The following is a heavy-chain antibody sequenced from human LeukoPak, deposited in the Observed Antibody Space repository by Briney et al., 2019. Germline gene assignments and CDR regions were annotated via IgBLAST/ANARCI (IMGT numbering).Heavy chain of an antibody. CDR3: ARLLGTAYSSGWYKGGYFDY. V-gene: IGHV3-7*01. J-gene: IGHJ4*02. Sequence: PGGSLRLSCAASGFTFSSYWMSWVRQAPGKGLEWVANIKQDGREKYYVDSVKGRFTISRDNAKNSLYLQMNSLRAEDTAVYYCARLLGTAYSSGWYKGGYFDYWGQGTLVTVSS. CDR2: IKQDGREK. CDR1: GFTFSSYW. D-gene: IGHD6-19*01.